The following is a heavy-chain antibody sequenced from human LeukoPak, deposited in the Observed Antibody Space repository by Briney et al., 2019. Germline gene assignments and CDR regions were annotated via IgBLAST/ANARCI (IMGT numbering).Heavy chain of an antibody. CDR3: ARAMKPNDYGDPPGFDY. Sequence: GGSLRLSCAASGFTFSSYDMHWVRQATGKGLEWVSAIGTAGDPYYPGSVKGRFTISRENAKNSLYLQMNSLRAGDTAVYYCARAMKPNDYGDPPGFDYWGQGTLVTVSS. D-gene: IGHD4-17*01. CDR1: GFTFSSYD. J-gene: IGHJ4*02. V-gene: IGHV3-13*05. CDR2: IGTAGDP.